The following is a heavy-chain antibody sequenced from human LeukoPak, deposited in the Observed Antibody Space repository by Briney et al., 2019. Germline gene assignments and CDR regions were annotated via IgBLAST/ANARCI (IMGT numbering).Heavy chain of an antibody. V-gene: IGHV4-59*08. D-gene: IGHD6-19*01. CDR2: IYYSGST. J-gene: IGHJ4*02. CDR3: ARFSGWYEPLNFDY. CDR1: GGSISSYY. Sequence: PSETLSLTCTVSGGSISSYYWSWIRQPPGKGLEWIGYIYYSGSTNYNPSLKSRVTISVDTSKNQFSLKLSSVTAADTAVYYCARFSGWYEPLNFDYWGQGTLVTVSS.